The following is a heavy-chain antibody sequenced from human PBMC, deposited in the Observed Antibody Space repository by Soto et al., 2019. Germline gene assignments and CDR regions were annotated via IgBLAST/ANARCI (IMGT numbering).Heavy chain of an antibody. D-gene: IGHD1-1*01. CDR2: ITSDGSPI. J-gene: IGHJ4*02. V-gene: IGHV3-11*01. CDR3: AGGEMSTISFDY. CDR1: GFTFSDYY. Sequence: QVQLVESGGGLVKPGGSLRLSCAASGFTFSDYYMSWIRQAPGKGREWVSYITSDGSPIYYADSVRGRFTISRDSAKNSVSLQMNSLRAEDTAMYYCAGGEMSTISFDYWGQGTLVTVSS.